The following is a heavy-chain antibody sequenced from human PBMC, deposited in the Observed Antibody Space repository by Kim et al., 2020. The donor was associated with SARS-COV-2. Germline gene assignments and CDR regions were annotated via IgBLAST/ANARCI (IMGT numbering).Heavy chain of an antibody. D-gene: IGHD3-9*01. V-gene: IGHV3-74*01. CDR1: GFTFRSYW. CDR2: INSDGSST. CDR3: ARDFDPSANYYYYGMDV. Sequence: GGSLRLSCAASGFTFRSYWMHWVRQAPGKGLVWVSRINSDGSSTTYADSVQGRFSISRDNAQNTLFLQMYSLRAEDTGVYFCARDFDPSANYYYYGMDVWGEGTTVTVSS. J-gene: IGHJ6*04.